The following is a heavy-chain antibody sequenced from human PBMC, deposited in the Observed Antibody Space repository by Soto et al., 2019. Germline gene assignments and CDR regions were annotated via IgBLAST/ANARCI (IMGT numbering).Heavy chain of an antibody. CDR3: ARAMSSVTYYYYYGMDV. CDR1: GYTFTDLS. V-gene: IGHV1-24*01. Sequence: GASVKVSCKVSGYTFTDLSVHWVRQAPGKGLEWMGGFDPEEDETIYAQKFKGRVAMTEDTSTDTAYMELNSLRAEDTAVYYCARAMSSVTYYYYYGMDVWGQGTTVTVSS. D-gene: IGHD1-26*01. CDR2: FDPEEDET. J-gene: IGHJ6*02.